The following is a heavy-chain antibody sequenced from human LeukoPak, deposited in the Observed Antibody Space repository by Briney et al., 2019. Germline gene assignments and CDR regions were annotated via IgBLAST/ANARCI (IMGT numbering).Heavy chain of an antibody. CDR2: LSGSGGGT. Sequence: GGSLRLSCAASGLTFSNYAMTWVRLAPGKVLEWVSSLSGSGGGTWYAGSVKGRFTISRDNSKNTLYLQMNSLRAEDTAVYYCAKDRTPYSRSGGYYLGAFDIWGHGTLVTVSS. J-gene: IGHJ3*02. D-gene: IGHD3-10*01. CDR3: AKDRTPYSRSGGYYLGAFDI. V-gene: IGHV3-23*01. CDR1: GLTFSNYA.